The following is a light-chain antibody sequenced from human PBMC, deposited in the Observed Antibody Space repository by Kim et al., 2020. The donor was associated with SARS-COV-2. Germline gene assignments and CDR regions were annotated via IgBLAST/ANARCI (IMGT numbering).Light chain of an antibody. CDR3: QQYESYWT. CDR2: DAS. CDR1: QSISRW. Sequence: STSAGDRATLPCRASQSISRWFAWYQQKPGKAPKLLISDASSLQSGVPSRFSGSGSGTEFTLTISSLQPDDFATYYCQQYESYWTFGQGTKVEIK. V-gene: IGKV1-5*01. J-gene: IGKJ1*01.